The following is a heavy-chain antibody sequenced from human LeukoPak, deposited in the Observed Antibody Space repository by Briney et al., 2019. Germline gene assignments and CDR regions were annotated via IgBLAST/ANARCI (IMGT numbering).Heavy chain of an antibody. D-gene: IGHD6-19*01. CDR2: ISGSGGST. Sequence: PGGSLRLFCAGSGLPFGSYAMMWVRQAPGKGLEWVLGISGSGGSTYYADSVKGRHTISRDHFKITLYLQMNSLRAENTAVYYCAKSPGRWYSRGWSFDYWGQGTRVTVSS. CDR1: GLPFGSYA. V-gene: IGHV3-23*01. J-gene: IGHJ4*02. CDR3: AKSPGRWYSRGWSFDY.